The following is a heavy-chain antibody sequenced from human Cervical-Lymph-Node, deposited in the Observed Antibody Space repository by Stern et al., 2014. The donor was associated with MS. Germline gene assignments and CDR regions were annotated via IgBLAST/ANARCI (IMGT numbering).Heavy chain of an antibody. J-gene: IGHJ6*02. CDR1: GFTFNKYA. D-gene: IGHD3-22*01. CDR2: ISGSGSSI. CDR3: AKQYFDSSGYSYYYGMDV. V-gene: IGHV3-23*04. Sequence: EVQLVESGGDLVQPGGSLRLSCAASGFTFNKYAMNWVRQAPGKVLEWVSTISGSGSSIYYAASVKGRFTISRDNSENTLYLQMHSLRAEDTAIYYCAKQYFDSSGYSYYYGMDVWGQGTTVTVSS.